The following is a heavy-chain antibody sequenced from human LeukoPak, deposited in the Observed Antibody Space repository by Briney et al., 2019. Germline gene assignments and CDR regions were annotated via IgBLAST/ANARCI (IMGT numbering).Heavy chain of an antibody. Sequence: PGGSLRLSCAASGFTFTTYWMSWVRQLPGKGLEWVANINQDGTEKYYVDSVKGRFTISRDNAKNSLDLQMNSLRAEDTALYYCARVFGSGSYYTLHYYYYYMDVWGKGTTVTVSS. CDR3: ARVFGSGSYYTLHYYYYYMDV. D-gene: IGHD3-10*01. J-gene: IGHJ6*03. V-gene: IGHV3-7*03. CDR1: GFTFTTYW. CDR2: INQDGTEK.